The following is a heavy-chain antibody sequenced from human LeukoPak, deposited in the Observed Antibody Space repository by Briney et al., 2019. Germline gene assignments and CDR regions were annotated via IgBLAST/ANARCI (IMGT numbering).Heavy chain of an antibody. J-gene: IGHJ6*03. CDR2: IYYSGST. V-gene: IGHV4-39*07. Sequence: PSQTLSLTCTVAVGSISSSSYYWGWIRQPPGKGLEWIGSIYYSGSTYYNPSLKSRVTISVDTSKNQFSLKLSSVTAADTAVYYCAREGAAARSYYYYYYMDVWGKGTTVTVSS. D-gene: IGHD6-13*01. CDR3: AREGAAARSYYYYYYMDV. CDR1: VGSISSSSYY.